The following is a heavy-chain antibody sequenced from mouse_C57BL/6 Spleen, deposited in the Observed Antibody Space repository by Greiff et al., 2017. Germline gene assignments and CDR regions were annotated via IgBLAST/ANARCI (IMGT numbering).Heavy chain of an antibody. J-gene: IGHJ2*01. D-gene: IGHD2-1*01. CDR1: GYAFSSSW. V-gene: IGHV1-82*01. CDR2: IYPGDGDT. Sequence: QVQLQQSGPELVKPGASVKISCKASGYAFSSSWMNWVKQRPGKGLEWIGLIYPGDGDTNYNGKFEGKATLAADKSSSTAYMQHISLTSEDYAVYYCAICNYDNYDVYFDYWGQGTTLTVSS. CDR3: AICNYDNYDVYFDY.